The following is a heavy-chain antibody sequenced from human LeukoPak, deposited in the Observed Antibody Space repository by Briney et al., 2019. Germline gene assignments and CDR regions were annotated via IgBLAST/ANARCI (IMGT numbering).Heavy chain of an antibody. CDR2: INPNSGGT. J-gene: IGHJ5*02. CDR1: GYTFTGYY. D-gene: IGHD4-11*01. CDR3: ARLLTTVTTNWFDP. Sequence: GASVKVSCKASGYTFTGYYMHWVRQAPGQGLEWMGWINPNSGGTNYAQKFQGRATMTRDTSISTAYMELSRLRSDDTAVYYCARLLTTVTTNWFDPWGQGTLVTVSS. V-gene: IGHV1-2*02.